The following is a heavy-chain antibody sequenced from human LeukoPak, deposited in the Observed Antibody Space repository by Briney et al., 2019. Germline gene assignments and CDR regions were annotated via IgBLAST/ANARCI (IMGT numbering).Heavy chain of an antibody. CDR2: ISSSSSYI. V-gene: IGHV3-21*01. Sequence: PGGSLRLSCAASGFTFSSYSMNWVRQAPGKGLEWVSSISSSSSYIYYADSVKGRFTISRDNAKNSLYLQMNSLRAEDTAVYYCARGYCSGGSCYYLFDYWGQGTLVTVSS. D-gene: IGHD2-15*01. CDR1: GFTFSSYS. CDR3: ARGYCSGGSCYYLFDY. J-gene: IGHJ4*02.